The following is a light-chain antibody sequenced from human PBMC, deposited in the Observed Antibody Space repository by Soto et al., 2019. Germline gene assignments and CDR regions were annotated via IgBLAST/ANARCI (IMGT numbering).Light chain of an antibody. V-gene: IGKV1-8*01. CDR1: QGISSY. Sequence: AIRITQSPSSFSASTGDRVTITCRASQGISSYLAWYQQKPWKAPKLLIYAASTLQSGVPSRFSGSGSGTYFTLTISCLQSEDFATYYCPQYYSYPATFGQGTKVEIK. CDR3: PQYYSYPAT. J-gene: IGKJ1*01. CDR2: AAS.